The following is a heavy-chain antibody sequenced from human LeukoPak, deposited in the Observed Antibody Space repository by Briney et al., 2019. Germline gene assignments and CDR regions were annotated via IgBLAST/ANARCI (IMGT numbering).Heavy chain of an antibody. CDR3: ARDPILVRGYFDY. V-gene: IGHV3-33*01. J-gene: IGHJ4*02. D-gene: IGHD3-10*01. CDR1: GFTFSSYG. CDR2: IWYDGSNK. Sequence: GGSLRLSCAASGFTFSSYGMHWVRQAPGKGLEWVAVIWYDGSNKYYADSVKGRFTISRDNSENTLHLQMNSLRPEDTAIYYCARDPILVRGYFDYWGQGTLVTVSS.